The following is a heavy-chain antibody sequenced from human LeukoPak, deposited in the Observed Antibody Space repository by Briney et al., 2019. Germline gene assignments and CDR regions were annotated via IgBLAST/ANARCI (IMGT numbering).Heavy chain of an antibody. J-gene: IGHJ5*02. V-gene: IGHV1-69*05. CDR3: ARPYCSSTSCYNWFDP. CDR1: GGTFSSYA. D-gene: IGHD2-2*01. Sequence: GASVKVSCKASGGTFSSYAISWVRQAPGQGLEWMGGIIPIFGTANYAQKFQGRVTITTDESTSTAYMELSSLRSEDTAVYYCARPYCSSTSCYNWFDPWGQGTLVTVSS. CDR2: IIPIFGTA.